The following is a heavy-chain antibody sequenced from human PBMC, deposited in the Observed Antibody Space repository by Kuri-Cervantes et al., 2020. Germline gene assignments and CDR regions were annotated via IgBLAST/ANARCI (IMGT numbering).Heavy chain of an antibody. J-gene: IGHJ4*02. D-gene: IGHD1-26*01. CDR2: ISGSGGST. Sequence: GESLKISCAASGFTFSSYWMSWVRQAPGKGLEWVSAISGSGGSTYYADSVKGRFTISRDNSKNTLYLQMNSLRAEDTAVYYCAKDRRVVGATQLEYWGQGTLVTVSS. CDR1: GFTFSSYW. V-gene: IGHV3-23*01. CDR3: AKDRRVVGATQLEY.